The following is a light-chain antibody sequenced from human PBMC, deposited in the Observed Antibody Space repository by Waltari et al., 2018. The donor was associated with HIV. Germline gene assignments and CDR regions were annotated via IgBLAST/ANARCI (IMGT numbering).Light chain of an antibody. CDR1: SSDVGGHNY. V-gene: IGLV2-8*01. Sequence: QSALTQPPSASGSPGQSVTISCTGTSSDVGGHNYVSWYQQHPGKPPKVIIYQVSERPSGVPDRFFGSKSGNTASLTVSGLQAEDEADYYCSSYAGNTNLVFGGGTKLTVL. J-gene: IGLJ2*01. CDR2: QVS. CDR3: SSYAGNTNLV.